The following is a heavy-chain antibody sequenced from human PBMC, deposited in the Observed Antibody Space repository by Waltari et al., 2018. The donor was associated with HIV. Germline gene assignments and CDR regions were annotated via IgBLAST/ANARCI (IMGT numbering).Heavy chain of an antibody. V-gene: IGHV4-34*02. Sequence: QVQLQQWGAGLLKPADPLSLTCAVYTASFSDSDWPWSRPIPGKRLEWIGEINHRGSNDYNPSLKSRVTMSSDMSKRQFSMRLKSVVAADTALYFCAGGRDSREQRLVAGFDFWGRGTLVTVSS. J-gene: IGHJ4*02. CDR1: TASFSDSD. D-gene: IGHD2-8*02. CDR2: INHRGSN. CDR3: AGGRDSREQRLVAGFDF.